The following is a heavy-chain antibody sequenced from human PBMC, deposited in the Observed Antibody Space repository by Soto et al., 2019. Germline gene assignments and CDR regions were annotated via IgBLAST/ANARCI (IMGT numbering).Heavy chain of an antibody. D-gene: IGHD3-22*01. V-gene: IGHV3-48*03. Sequence: HPGGSLRLSCAASGFAFSSYEINFVRHAPGKWLEWVSYISSSGSTIYYADSVKGRFTISRDNAKNSLYLQMNSLRAEDTAVYYCARVDSDSSGYSDYWGQGTLVTVSS. CDR3: ARVDSDSSGYSDY. CDR2: ISSSGSTI. J-gene: IGHJ4*02. CDR1: GFAFSSYE.